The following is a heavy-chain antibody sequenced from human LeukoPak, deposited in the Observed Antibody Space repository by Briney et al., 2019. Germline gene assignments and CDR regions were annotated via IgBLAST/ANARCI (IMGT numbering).Heavy chain of an antibody. Sequence: GGSLRLSCAASGFTFNSYSINWVRQAPGKGLEWVSYISSSISVIYYADSVKGRFTISRDNAKNSLYLQMNSLRDEDTAVYYCARDNIAVAGPFYYYGMDVWGQGTTVTV. CDR1: GFTFNSYS. CDR2: ISSSISVI. CDR3: ARDNIAVAGPFYYYGMDV. J-gene: IGHJ6*02. D-gene: IGHD6-19*01. V-gene: IGHV3-48*02.